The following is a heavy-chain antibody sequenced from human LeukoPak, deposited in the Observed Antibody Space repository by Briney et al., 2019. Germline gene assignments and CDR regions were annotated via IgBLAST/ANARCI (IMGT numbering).Heavy chain of an antibody. Sequence: SGTLSLTCTVAGGSISSSSYYWGWVRQPPGKGLEYIGTIFYVGDTYYNPSLESRHTISVDTSKNQFSLKLRSVTAADSAVYYCARTSGSRYAYDDYWGQGTLVTVSS. J-gene: IGHJ4*02. CDR1: GGSISSSSYY. CDR3: ARTSGSRYAYDDY. D-gene: IGHD6-13*01. CDR2: IFYVGDT. V-gene: IGHV4-39*01.